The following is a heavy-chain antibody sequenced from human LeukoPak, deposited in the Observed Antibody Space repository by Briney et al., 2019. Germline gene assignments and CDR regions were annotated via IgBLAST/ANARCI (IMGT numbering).Heavy chain of an antibody. J-gene: IGHJ5*02. CDR2: ISSSSSYI. Sequence: GGSLRLSCAASGFTFSSYSMNWVRQAPGKGLEWVSSISSSSSYIYYADSVEGRFTISRDNAKNSLYLQMNSLRAGDTAVYYCAREYSSSWYSWGQGTLVTVSS. V-gene: IGHV3-21*01. CDR1: GFTFSSYS. CDR3: AREYSSSWYS. D-gene: IGHD6-13*01.